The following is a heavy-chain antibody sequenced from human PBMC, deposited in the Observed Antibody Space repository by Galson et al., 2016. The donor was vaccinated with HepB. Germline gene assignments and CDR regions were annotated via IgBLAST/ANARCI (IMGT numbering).Heavy chain of an antibody. CDR2: IFHTGKT. V-gene: IGHV4-59*02. D-gene: IGHD6-13*01. CDR1: AGSVNGYY. CDR3: ASYLVQSWAGSDAFDT. Sequence: SETLSLTCSVSAGSVNGYYWSWLRQPPGKGLQWIGYIFHTGKTAYSPTLKSRVTISVDKSKNQFSLQLRSVTAADTAVYYCASYLVQSWAGSDAFDTWGQGTLVTVSS. J-gene: IGHJ3*02.